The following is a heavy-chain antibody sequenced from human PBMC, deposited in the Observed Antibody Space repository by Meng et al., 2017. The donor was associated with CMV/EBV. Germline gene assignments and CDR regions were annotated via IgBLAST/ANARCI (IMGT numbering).Heavy chain of an antibody. CDR2: IYYSGST. CDR1: GGSISIGDYY. J-gene: IGHJ4*02. D-gene: IGHD1-14*01. CDR3: ARVMGPNRTPYYFDY. V-gene: IGHV4-30-4*08. Sequence: GDLQDSGPGLVKPSQPLSLTCTVSGGSISIGDYYWSWIRQPPGKGLEWIGYIYYSGSTYYNPSLKSRVTISVDTSKNQFSLKLSSVTAADTAVYYCARVMGPNRTPYYFDYWGQGTLVTVSS.